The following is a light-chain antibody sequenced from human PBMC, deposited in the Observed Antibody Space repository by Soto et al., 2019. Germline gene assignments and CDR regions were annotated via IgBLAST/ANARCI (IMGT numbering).Light chain of an antibody. Sequence: VLTQPPSASGTPGQRVTISCSGSSSNIGSNTVNWYQQLPGTAPKLLIYSNNQRPSGVPDRFSGSKSGTSASLAISGLQSEDEADYYCAAWDDSLKGVFGGGTKVTVL. J-gene: IGLJ2*01. CDR2: SNN. CDR1: SSNIGSNT. CDR3: AAWDDSLKGV. V-gene: IGLV1-44*01.